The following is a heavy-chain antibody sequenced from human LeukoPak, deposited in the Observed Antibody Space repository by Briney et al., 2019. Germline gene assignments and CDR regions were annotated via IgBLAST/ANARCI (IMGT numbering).Heavy chain of an antibody. Sequence: SETLSLTCTVSGGSISSYYWSWIRQPPGKGLEWIGYIYYSGSTNYNPSLKSRVTISVDTSKNQFSLKLSSVTAADTAVYYCARARNYYDSSDYYYEGDAFDIWGQGTMVTVSS. CDR1: GGSISSYY. D-gene: IGHD3-22*01. V-gene: IGHV4-59*01. CDR3: ARARNYYDSSDYYYEGDAFDI. CDR2: IYYSGST. J-gene: IGHJ3*02.